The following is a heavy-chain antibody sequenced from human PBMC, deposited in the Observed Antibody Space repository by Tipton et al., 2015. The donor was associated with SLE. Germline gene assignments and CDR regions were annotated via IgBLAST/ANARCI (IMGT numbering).Heavy chain of an antibody. J-gene: IGHJ4*02. CDR1: GGSIRSGNW. CDR2: IHHSGST. V-gene: IGHV4-4*02. CDR3: AKDYNHDNADYN. D-gene: IGHD4-17*01. Sequence: GLVKPSETLSLTCAVSGGSIRSGNWWSWVRQPPGKGLEWIGEIHHSGSTNSNPSLKSRVTISVDKSKNQFSLKLSSVTVADTAVYYCAKDYNHDNADYNWGQGTLVIVSS.